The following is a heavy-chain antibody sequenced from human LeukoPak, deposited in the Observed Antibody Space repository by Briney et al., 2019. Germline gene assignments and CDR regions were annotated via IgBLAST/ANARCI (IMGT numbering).Heavy chain of an antibody. Sequence: GESLRLSCAASGFTVSSNYMSWVRQAPGRGLEWVSVIYTGGSTYYADSVKDRFTISRDNSKNTLYLQMNSLRAEDTAVYYCARDLGRYDSNQGPLDAFDIWGQGTMVTVSS. CDR3: ARDLGRYDSNQGPLDAFDI. V-gene: IGHV3-53*01. J-gene: IGHJ3*02. CDR1: GFTVSSNY. D-gene: IGHD3-22*01. CDR2: IYTGGST.